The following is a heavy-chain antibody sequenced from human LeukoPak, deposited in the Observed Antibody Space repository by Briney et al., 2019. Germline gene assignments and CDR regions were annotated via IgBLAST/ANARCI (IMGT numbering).Heavy chain of an antibody. V-gene: IGHV3-23*01. CDR3: ASRDYFDY. CDR2: ISGSTGST. CDR1: GFTFSNYA. J-gene: IGHJ4*02. Sequence: GGSLRLSCAASGFTFSNYAMNWVRQAPGKGLEWVSLISGSTGSTYYADSVKGRFTISRDNAKNSLFLQMNSLRDEDTAVYYCASRDYFDYWGQGTLVTVSS.